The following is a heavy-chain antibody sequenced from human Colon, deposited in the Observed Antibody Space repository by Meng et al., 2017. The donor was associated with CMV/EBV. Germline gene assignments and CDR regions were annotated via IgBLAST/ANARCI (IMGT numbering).Heavy chain of an antibody. CDR1: GFSFNNYG. CDR2: IQNDESDE. Sequence: GESLKISCVASGFSFNNYGMHWVRQASGKGLEWVTFIQNDESDEDYADSVKGRFTVSRDNSKNTLYLQMDNVRAEDTALYYCAIDQYLYQKLYAGGNSLDFWGQGTLVTVSS. V-gene: IGHV3-30*02. J-gene: IGHJ4*02. D-gene: IGHD3-10*02. CDR3: AIDQYLYQKLYAGGNSLDF.